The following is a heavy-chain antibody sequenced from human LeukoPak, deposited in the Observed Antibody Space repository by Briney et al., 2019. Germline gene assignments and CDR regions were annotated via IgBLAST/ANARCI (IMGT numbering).Heavy chain of an antibody. CDR1: GFTFSSYE. V-gene: IGHV3-48*03. CDR2: ISSSGSTI. D-gene: IGHD4-17*01. CDR3: ARRTVTNYYYYYGMDV. Sequence: GGSLRLSCAASGFTFSSYEMNWVRQAPGKGLEWVSYISSSGSTIYYADSVKGRFTISRDNAKNSLYLQINSLRAEDTAVYYCARRTVTNYYYYYGMDVWGQGTTVTVSS. J-gene: IGHJ6*02.